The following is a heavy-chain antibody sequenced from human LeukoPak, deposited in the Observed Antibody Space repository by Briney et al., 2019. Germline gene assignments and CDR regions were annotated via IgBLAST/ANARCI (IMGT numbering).Heavy chain of an antibody. CDR1: GYTFTSYD. CDR3: ARVAAPLRFQNAFDI. Sequence: GASVKVSCKASGYTFTSYDINWVRQATGQGLEWMGWMNPNSGNTGYAQKFQGRVTITRNTSISTAYMELSSLRSEDTAVYYCARVAAPLRFQNAFDIWGQGTMVTVSS. V-gene: IGHV1-8*03. CDR2: MNPNSGNT. J-gene: IGHJ3*02. D-gene: IGHD3-3*01.